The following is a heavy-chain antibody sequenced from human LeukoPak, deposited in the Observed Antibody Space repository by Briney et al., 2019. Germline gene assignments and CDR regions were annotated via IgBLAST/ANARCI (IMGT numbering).Heavy chain of an antibody. CDR2: MNPNSGNT. V-gene: IGHV1-8*02. Sequence: ASVKVSCKASGYTFTGYYMHWVRQAPGQGLEWMGWMNPNSGNTGYAQKFQGRVTMTRNTSISTAYMELSSLRSEDTAVYYCARGGWFRREIWGQGTMVTVSS. D-gene: IGHD6-19*01. CDR3: ARGGWFRREI. CDR1: GYTFTGYY. J-gene: IGHJ3*02.